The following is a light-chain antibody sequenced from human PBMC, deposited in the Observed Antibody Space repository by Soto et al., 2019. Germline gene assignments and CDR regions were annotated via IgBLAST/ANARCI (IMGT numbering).Light chain of an antibody. CDR1: QSISSY. CDR3: QHYGYSS. CDR2: GAS. J-gene: IGKJ5*01. V-gene: IGKV3-20*01. Sequence: EIVLTQSPGTLSLSPGERATLSCWASQSISSYLAWYQQIPGQAPRLLIYGASNRATGIPDRFSGGGSGTDFTLTINRLEPEDFVVYYCQHYGYSSFGQGTRLEIK.